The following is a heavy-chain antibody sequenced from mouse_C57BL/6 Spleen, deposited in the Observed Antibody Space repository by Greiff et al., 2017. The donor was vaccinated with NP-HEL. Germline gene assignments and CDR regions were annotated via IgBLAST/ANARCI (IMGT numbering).Heavy chain of an antibody. J-gene: IGHJ2*01. CDR1: GFTFTDYY. V-gene: IGHV7-3*01. CDR2: IRNKANGYTT. CDR3: ASYSNYEGYFDY. Sequence: EVQVVESGGGLVQPGGSLSLSCAASGFTFTDYYMSWVRQPPGKALEWLGFIRNKANGYTTEYSASVKGRFTISRDNSQSILYLQMNALRAEDSATYYCASYSNYEGYFDYWGQGTTLTVSS. D-gene: IGHD2-1*01.